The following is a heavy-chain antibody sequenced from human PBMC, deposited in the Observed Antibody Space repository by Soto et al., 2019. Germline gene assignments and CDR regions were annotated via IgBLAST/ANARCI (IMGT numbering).Heavy chain of an antibody. CDR1: DYGFTSLG. J-gene: IGHJ6*02. D-gene: IGHD6-19*01. V-gene: IGHV1-18*01. CDR2: ISCYNGNT. CDR3: ARDQSTGWFGKESGMDF. Sequence: XLVKVSCKAVDYGFTSLGRRLVRQAPGQGLEWMGWISCYNGNTKYAQRLQVRVTMTTDASTSTAYMELRGLKSDDTAIYYCARDQSTGWFGKESGMDFWGQGTTVTVSS.